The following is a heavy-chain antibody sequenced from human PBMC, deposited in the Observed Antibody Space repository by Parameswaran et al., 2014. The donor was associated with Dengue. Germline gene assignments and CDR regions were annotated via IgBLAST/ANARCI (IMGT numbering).Heavy chain of an antibody. J-gene: IGHJ5*02. CDR2: IYYSGRN. CDR3: ARYSSRNWFDP. D-gene: IGHD6-13*01. CDR1: GDSISSGDYY. Sequence: LRLSCTVSGDSISSGDYYWSWIRQPPGKGLEWIGYIYYSGRNDYNPSLKSRVTISVDTSKNQFSLELSSVTAADTAVYYCARYSSRNWFDPWGQGTLVTVSS. V-gene: IGHV4-30-4*01.